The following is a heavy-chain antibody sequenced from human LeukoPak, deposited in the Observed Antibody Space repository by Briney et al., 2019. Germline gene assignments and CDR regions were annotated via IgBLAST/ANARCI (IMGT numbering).Heavy chain of an antibody. Sequence: ASVKVSCKVSGYTFTDYYMHWVQQAPGKGLEWMGLVDPEDGETIYAEKFQGRVTITADTSTDTAYMELSSLRSEDTAVYYCATARPGFGPFDYWGRGTLVTVSS. CDR3: ATARPGFGPFDY. CDR1: GYTFTDYY. D-gene: IGHD3/OR15-3a*01. CDR2: VDPEDGET. J-gene: IGHJ4*02. V-gene: IGHV1-69-2*01.